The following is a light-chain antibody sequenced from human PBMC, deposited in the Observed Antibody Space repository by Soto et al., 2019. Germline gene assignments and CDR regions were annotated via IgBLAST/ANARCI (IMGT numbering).Light chain of an antibody. CDR1: QGVTSSY. J-gene: IGKJ1*01. V-gene: IGKV3-20*01. CDR3: QQYGSSPLT. CDR2: GAS. Sequence: EIVLTQSPGTLSLSPGDRATLSCRASQGVTSSYLAWYQQKPGLAPRLLIYGASSRPTGIPDRFSGSGSGTDFTLTISRLEPEDFALNYCQQYGSSPLTFGQGTKVEIK.